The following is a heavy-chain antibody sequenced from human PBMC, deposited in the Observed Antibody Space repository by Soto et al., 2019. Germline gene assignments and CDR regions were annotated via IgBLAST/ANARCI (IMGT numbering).Heavy chain of an antibody. V-gene: IGHV3-23*01. CDR1: EFTFSTYA. Sequence: GGSLRLSCAASEFTFSTYAMSWVRQAPGKGLEWVSAISGSGGSTYYADSVKGRFTISRDTSKNTLYLQMNSLRAEDTALYYCAKSYSSNWYDYFDYWGQGALVTVSS. D-gene: IGHD6-13*01. CDR2: ISGSGGST. J-gene: IGHJ4*02. CDR3: AKSYSSNWYDYFDY.